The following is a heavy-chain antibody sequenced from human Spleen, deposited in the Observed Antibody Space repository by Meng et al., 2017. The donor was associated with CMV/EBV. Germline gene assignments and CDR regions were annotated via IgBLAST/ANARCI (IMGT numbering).Heavy chain of an antibody. CDR1: GNTLTKYA. J-gene: IGHJ5*02. V-gene: IGHV7-4-1*02. CDR3: VRDLMAMNLGTWFDP. Sequence: SGNTLTKYAMNWVRQAPGQGLEWMGWINTNTGNPTYAQGFTGRFVFSSDTSVSTAYLQISSLKAEDTAVYYCVRDLMAMNLGTWFDPWGQGTLVTVSS. D-gene: IGHD5-24*01. CDR2: INTNTGNP.